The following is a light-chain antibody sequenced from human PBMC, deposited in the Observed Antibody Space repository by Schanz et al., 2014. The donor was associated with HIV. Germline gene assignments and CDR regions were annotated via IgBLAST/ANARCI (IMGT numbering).Light chain of an antibody. CDR2: GAS. CDR1: QSLSSN. CDR3: QYFGNSGGT. Sequence: EIVLTQSPGTLSLSPGGRATLSCGASQSLSSNLAWYQQKPGQAPRLLIYGASTRATGIPDRFSGSASGTDFTLTISSLEPEDFAVYYCQYFGNSGGTFGGGTKVEIK. V-gene: IGKV3-20*01. J-gene: IGKJ4*01.